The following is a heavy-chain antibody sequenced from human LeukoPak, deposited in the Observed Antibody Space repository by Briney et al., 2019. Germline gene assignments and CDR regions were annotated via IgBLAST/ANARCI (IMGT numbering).Heavy chain of an antibody. V-gene: IGHV3-23*01. J-gene: IGHJ4*02. CDR3: AKVEMATIF. CDR2: IGGSGTST. Sequence: GGSLRLSCAASGFTFSSYGMSWVRQAPGKGLEWVSAIGGSGTSTFYGDSVKGRFTISRDNSKNTLYLQMNSLRVGDTAVYYCAKVEMATIFWGQGTLVTVSS. D-gene: IGHD5-24*01. CDR1: GFTFSSYG.